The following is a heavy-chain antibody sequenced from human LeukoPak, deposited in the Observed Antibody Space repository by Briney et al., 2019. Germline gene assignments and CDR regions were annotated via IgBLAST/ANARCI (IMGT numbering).Heavy chain of an antibody. CDR2: INHSGST. V-gene: IGHV4-39*07. CDR3: ARTKEDILTGYYIAGWFDY. CDR1: GGSISSSSYY. J-gene: IGHJ4*02. Sequence: SETLSLTCTVSGGSISSSSYYWSWIRQPPGKGLEWIGEINHSGSTNYNPSLKSRATISVDTSKNQFSLKLSSVTAADTAVYYCARTKEDILTGYYIAGWFDYWGQGTLVTVSS. D-gene: IGHD3-9*01.